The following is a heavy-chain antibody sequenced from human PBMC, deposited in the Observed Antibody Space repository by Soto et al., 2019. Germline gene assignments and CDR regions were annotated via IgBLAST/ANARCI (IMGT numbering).Heavy chain of an antibody. Sequence: SVKVSCKASGYTFTSYGISWVRQAPGQGLEWMGWISAYSGTTNYAHKLQGRVTMTTDASTSTAYMELRSLRSDDTAVYYCARDQVYTAMETGYWGQGTLVTVSS. CDR2: ISAYSGTT. J-gene: IGHJ4*02. V-gene: IGHV1-18*01. D-gene: IGHD5-18*01. CDR3: ARDQVYTAMETGY. CDR1: GYTFTSYG.